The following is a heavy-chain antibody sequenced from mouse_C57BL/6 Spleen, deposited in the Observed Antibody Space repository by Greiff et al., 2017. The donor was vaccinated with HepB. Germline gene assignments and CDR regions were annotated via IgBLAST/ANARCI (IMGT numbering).Heavy chain of an antibody. CDR3: ARSGGRGSAMDY. CDR1: GYTFTSYW. V-gene: IGHV1-64*01. Sequence: VQLQQPGAELVKPGASVKLSCKASGYTFTSYWMHWVKQRPGQGLEWIGMIHPNSGSTNYNEKFKSKATLTVDKSSSTAYMQLSSLTSEDSAVYYCARSGGRGSAMDYWGQGTSVTVSS. J-gene: IGHJ4*01. D-gene: IGHD3-2*02. CDR2: IHPNSGST.